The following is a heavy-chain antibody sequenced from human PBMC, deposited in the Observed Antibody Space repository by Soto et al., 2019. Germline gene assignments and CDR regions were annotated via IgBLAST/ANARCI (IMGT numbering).Heavy chain of an antibody. CDR1: GFTFSSYS. V-gene: IGHV3-21*01. Sequence: EVQLVESGGGLVKPGGSLRLSCAASGFTFSSYSMNWVRQSPGKGLEWVSSISSSSSYIYYADSVKGRFTISSDNAKNSLYLQMNRLRAEDTAVYYCARDHFLEDNCNERGGWFDPWGQGTLVTVSS. CDR2: ISSSSSYI. CDR3: ARDHFLEDNCNERGGWFDP. J-gene: IGHJ5*02. D-gene: IGHD1-1*01.